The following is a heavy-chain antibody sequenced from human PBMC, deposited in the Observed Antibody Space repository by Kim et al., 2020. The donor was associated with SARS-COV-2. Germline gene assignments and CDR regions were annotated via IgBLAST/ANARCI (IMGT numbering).Heavy chain of an antibody. V-gene: IGHV4-59*01. Sequence: PSLKSRVTISVDTSKNQFSLKLSSVTAADTGVYYCARTRGEYSSNWYLNYWGQGTLVSVSS. J-gene: IGHJ4*02. CDR3: ARTRGEYSSNWYLNY. D-gene: IGHD6-13*01.